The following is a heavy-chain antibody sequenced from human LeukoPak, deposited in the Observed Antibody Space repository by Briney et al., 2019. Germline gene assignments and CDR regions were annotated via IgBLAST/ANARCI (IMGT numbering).Heavy chain of an antibody. D-gene: IGHD3-10*01. J-gene: IGHJ3*02. Sequence: PGESLQISCQGSGYSFTSYWIGWVRQMPGKGLEWMGIIYPGDSDTRYSPSFQGQVTISADKSISTAYLQWSSLKASDTAMYYCARKYYYGSGSWAFDIWGQGTMVTVSS. V-gene: IGHV5-51*01. CDR2: IYPGDSDT. CDR1: GYSFTSYW. CDR3: ARKYYYGSGSWAFDI.